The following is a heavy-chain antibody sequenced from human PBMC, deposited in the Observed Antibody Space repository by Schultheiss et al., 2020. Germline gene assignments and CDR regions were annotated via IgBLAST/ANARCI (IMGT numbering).Heavy chain of an antibody. CDR2: IYYTGRT. J-gene: IGHJ4*02. D-gene: IGHD4/OR15-4a*01. CDR3: ASHYDASFFDS. Sequence: SATLSLTCTVSGGSISSGGYYWSWIRQHPGKGLEWIGYIYYTGRTYYNPSFKSRVTISVDTSKKHFSLKLSSATAADTALYFCASHYDASFFDSWGQGTLVNVSS. CDR1: GGSISSGGYY. V-gene: IGHV4-31*03.